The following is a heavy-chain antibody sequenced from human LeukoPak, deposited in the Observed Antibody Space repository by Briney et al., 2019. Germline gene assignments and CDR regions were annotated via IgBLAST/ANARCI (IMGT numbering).Heavy chain of an antibody. CDR3: ARDQGHQYSSSSGWFDP. J-gene: IGHJ5*02. D-gene: IGHD6-6*01. V-gene: IGHV4-39*07. CDR2: IYYSGST. CDR1: GGSISSGPYY. Sequence: SQTLSLTCTVSGGSISSGPYYWGWIRQPPGKGLEWIGSIYYSGSTYYNPSLKSRVTISVDTSKNQFSLKLSSVTAADTAVYYCARDQGHQYSSSSGWFDPWGQGTLVTVSS.